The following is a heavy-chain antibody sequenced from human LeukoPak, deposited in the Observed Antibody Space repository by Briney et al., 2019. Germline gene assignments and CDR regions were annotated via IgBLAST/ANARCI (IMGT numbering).Heavy chain of an antibody. J-gene: IGHJ4*02. V-gene: IGHV3-23*01. CDR3: AKTRDYYDSSGYYYYFDY. CDR2: ISGSGGST. CDR1: GFTFSSYA. Sequence: GGSLRLSCAASGFTFSSYAMSWVRQAPGKGLEWVSAISGSGGSTFYADSVKGRFTISRDNSKNTLYLQMNSLRAEDTAVYYCAKTRDYYDSSGYYYYFDYWGQGTLVTVSS. D-gene: IGHD3-22*01.